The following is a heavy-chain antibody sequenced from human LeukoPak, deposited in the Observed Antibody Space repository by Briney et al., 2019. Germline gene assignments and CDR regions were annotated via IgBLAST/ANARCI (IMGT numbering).Heavy chain of an antibody. CDR3: AKDESSSQYYFDY. CDR2: IGYDGSDR. D-gene: IGHD6-13*01. Sequence: GGSLRLSCLASGFTFSNYAMHWVRQAPGKGLQWVAGIGYDGSDRNYVESVKGRFIISRDNSKNTLYLQMNSLRAEDTAVYYCAKDESSSQYYFDYWGQGTLVTVSS. V-gene: IGHV3-30*04. CDR1: GFTFSNYA. J-gene: IGHJ4*02.